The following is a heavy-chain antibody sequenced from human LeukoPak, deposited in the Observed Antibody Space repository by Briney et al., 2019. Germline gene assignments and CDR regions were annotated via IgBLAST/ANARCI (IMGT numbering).Heavy chain of an antibody. J-gene: IGHJ5*02. Sequence: SVKVSCKASGGTFSSYAISWVRQAPGQGLEWMGGIIPIFGTANYARKFQGRVTITADESTSTAYMELSSLRSEDTAVYYCARDRSCSGGSCYDWFDPWGQGTLVTVSS. D-gene: IGHD2-15*01. CDR1: GGTFSSYA. CDR3: ARDRSCSGGSCYDWFDP. CDR2: IIPIFGTA. V-gene: IGHV1-69*13.